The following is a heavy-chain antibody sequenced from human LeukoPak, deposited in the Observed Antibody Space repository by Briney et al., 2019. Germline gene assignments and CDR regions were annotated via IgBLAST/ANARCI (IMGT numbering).Heavy chain of an antibody. CDR2: TYYRSKWYN. CDR1: GDSVTSNSPA. Sequence: SQTLSLTCAISGDSVTSNSPAWHWIRQSPSRGLQWLGRTYYRSKWYNDYALSVKSRITINPDTSKNQFSLQLNSVTPEDTAAYYCARGFGSGYYYGNWFDPWGQGTLVTVSS. V-gene: IGHV6-1*01. CDR3: ARGFGSGYYYGNWFDP. D-gene: IGHD3-22*01. J-gene: IGHJ5*02.